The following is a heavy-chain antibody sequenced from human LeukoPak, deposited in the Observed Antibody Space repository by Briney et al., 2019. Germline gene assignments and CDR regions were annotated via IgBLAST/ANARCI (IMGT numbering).Heavy chain of an antibody. CDR1: GFTFSSYA. V-gene: IGHV3-23*01. CDR2: ISGSGGST. Sequence: QPGGSLRLSSAASGFTFSSYAMSWVRQAPGKGLEWVSAISGSGGSTYYADSVKGRFTISRDNSKNTLYLQMNSLRAEDTAVYYCAKSRRITIFGVVITDYYYYGMDVWGQGTTVTVSS. D-gene: IGHD3-3*01. CDR3: AKSRRITIFGVVITDYYYYGMDV. J-gene: IGHJ6*02.